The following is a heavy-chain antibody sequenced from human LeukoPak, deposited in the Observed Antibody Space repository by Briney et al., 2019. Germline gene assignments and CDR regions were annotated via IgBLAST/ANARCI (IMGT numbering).Heavy chain of an antibody. D-gene: IGHD3-3*01. V-gene: IGHV3-7*01. Sequence: PGGSLRLSCAASGFTFSSYWMSWVRQAPGKGLEWVANIKQDGSEKYYVDSVKGRFTISRDNAKDSLYLQMNSLRAEDTAVYYCARDEFQLRFLEWLPYHYYYMDVWGKGTTVTVSS. CDR1: GFTFSSYW. CDR3: ARDEFQLRFLEWLPYHYYYMDV. J-gene: IGHJ6*03. CDR2: IKQDGSEK.